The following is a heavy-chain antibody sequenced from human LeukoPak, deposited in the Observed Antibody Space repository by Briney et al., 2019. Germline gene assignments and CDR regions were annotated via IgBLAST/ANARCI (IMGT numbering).Heavy chain of an antibody. V-gene: IGHV1-2*02. J-gene: IGHJ4*02. CDR2: INPNSGGT. D-gene: IGHD5-24*01. Sequence: ASVKVSCKASGYTFTGYYMHWVRQAPGQGLEWMGWINPNSGGTNYAQKFQGRVTMTTDTAISTAYMELSRLRSDDTAVYYCARDSRDGYNYVDYWGQGTLVTVSS. CDR3: ARDSRDGYNYVDY. CDR1: GYTFTGYY.